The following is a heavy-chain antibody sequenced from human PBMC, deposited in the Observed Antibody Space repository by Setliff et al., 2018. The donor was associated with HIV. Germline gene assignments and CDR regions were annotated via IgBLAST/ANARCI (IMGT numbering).Heavy chain of an antibody. CDR1: GYKFTGHH. V-gene: IGHV1-2*06. CDR3: ARQDIPTGYYLFDY. D-gene: IGHD3-9*01. J-gene: IGHJ4*02. Sequence: ASVKVSCKASGYKFTGHHIQWMRQAPGQGLEWMGRINPNMGDTQYAQKFQGRIIMTRDTSINTVYMELSSLTSDDTALYYCARQDIPTGYYLFDYWGQGTQGTAPQ. CDR2: INPNMGDT.